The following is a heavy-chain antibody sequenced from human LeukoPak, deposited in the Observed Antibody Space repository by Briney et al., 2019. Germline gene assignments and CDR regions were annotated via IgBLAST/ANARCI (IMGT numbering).Heavy chain of an antibody. Sequence: ASVKVSCKASGYTFTSYGISWVRQAPGQGLEWMGWISAYNGNTNYAQKLQGRVAMITDTSTSTAYKELRSRRSADTAVYYCARVIFDILTGYPTQLSDYWGQGTLVTVSS. CDR2: ISAYNGNT. D-gene: IGHD3-9*01. J-gene: IGHJ4*02. V-gene: IGHV1-18*01. CDR3: ARVIFDILTGYPTQLSDY. CDR1: GYTFTSYG.